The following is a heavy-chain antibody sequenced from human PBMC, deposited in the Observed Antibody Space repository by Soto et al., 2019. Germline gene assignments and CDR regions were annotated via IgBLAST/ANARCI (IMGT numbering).Heavy chain of an antibody. CDR3: TRESMSGWSDF. D-gene: IGHD6-19*01. Sequence: SQTLSLTFAISWDSVSSNSASLNWIRQSPSRGFEWLVRTYYRSKWYNDYAVSVKIRITINPDTSKKQFSLQLDSVTPDDTALYYCTRESMSGWSDFWGRGTLVTVSS. CDR1: WDSVSSNSAS. CDR2: TYYRSKWYN. J-gene: IGHJ4*02. V-gene: IGHV6-1*01.